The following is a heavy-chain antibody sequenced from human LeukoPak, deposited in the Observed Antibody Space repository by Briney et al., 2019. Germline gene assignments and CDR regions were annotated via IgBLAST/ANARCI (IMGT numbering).Heavy chain of an antibody. CDR1: GGSFSIYY. CDR2: IYTSGNT. V-gene: IGHV4-4*07. Sequence: SETLSLTCTVSGGSFSIYYWSWIRQPAGKGLEWIGRIYTSGNTYYNPSLKSRVTMSVDTSKNQFSLKLSSVTAADTAVYYCARQGYYGSGSYTRFDYWGQGTLVTVSS. J-gene: IGHJ4*02. D-gene: IGHD3-10*01. CDR3: ARQGYYGSGSYTRFDY.